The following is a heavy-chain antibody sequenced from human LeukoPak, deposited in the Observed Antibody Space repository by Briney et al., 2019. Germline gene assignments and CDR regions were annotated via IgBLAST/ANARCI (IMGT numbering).Heavy chain of an antibody. CDR2: IYHSGST. CDR1: GYSISSGYY. V-gene: IGHV4-38-2*02. D-gene: IGHD3-10*01. J-gene: IGHJ4*02. Sequence: PSETLSLTCTVSGYSISSGYYWGWIRQPPGKGLEWIGSIYHSGSTYYNPSLKSRVTISVDTSKNQFSLKLSSVTAADTAVYYCARATFYYGSGSYFDYWGQGTLVTVSS. CDR3: ARATFYYGSGSYFDY.